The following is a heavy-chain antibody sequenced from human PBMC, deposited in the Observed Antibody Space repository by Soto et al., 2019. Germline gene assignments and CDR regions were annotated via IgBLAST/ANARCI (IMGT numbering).Heavy chain of an antibody. D-gene: IGHD2-8*01. V-gene: IGHV3-21*01. CDR3: ALYDALFLDY. J-gene: IGHJ4*02. CDR2: ITTSTSSNV. CDR1: GFSVATYN. Sequence: PGGSLRLSCAASGFSVATYNMNWVRQAPGKGLEWVSSITTSTSSNVYYADSVKGRFTISRDSAKNSLYLQMNSLRAEDTALYFCALYDALFLDYRGQGTLVTVSS.